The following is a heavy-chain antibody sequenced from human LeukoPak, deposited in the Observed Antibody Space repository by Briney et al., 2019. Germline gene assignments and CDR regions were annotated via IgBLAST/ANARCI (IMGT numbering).Heavy chain of an antibody. V-gene: IGHV3-15*01. CDR3: TTPSYGDYPLDY. J-gene: IGHJ4*02. CDR1: GFTFSNAW. CDR2: IKSKTDGATT. Sequence: GGSLRLSCAASGFTFSNAWMSWGRQAPGKGLEWVGRIKSKTDGATTDYAAPVKGRFTISRDDSKNTLYLQMNSLKTEDTAVYYCTTPSYGDYPLDYWGQGTLVTVSS. D-gene: IGHD4-17*01.